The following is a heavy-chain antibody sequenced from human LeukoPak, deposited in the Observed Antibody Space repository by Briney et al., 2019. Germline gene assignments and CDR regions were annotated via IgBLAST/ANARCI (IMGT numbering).Heavy chain of an antibody. Sequence: EASVKVSCRVSGGTLSSFAISWARQAPGQGLEWMGGIIPMYATANYAQKFQGRVTVTADESTSTAYMELSSLRFEDTAVYYCASRWILGYCSSNTCGHNYYNGMDVWGKGTTVTVSS. CDR1: GGTLSSFA. V-gene: IGHV1-69*13. J-gene: IGHJ6*04. D-gene: IGHD2-2*01. CDR2: IIPMYATA. CDR3: ASRWILGYCSSNTCGHNYYNGMDV.